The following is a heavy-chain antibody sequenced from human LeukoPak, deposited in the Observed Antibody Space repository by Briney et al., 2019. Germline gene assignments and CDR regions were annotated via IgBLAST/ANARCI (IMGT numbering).Heavy chain of an antibody. J-gene: IGHJ3*02. CDR3: ARNEENWTDAFDI. CDR2: ISAYNGNT. D-gene: IGHD1-1*01. CDR1: GYTFTSYG. Sequence: GASVKVSCKASGYTFTSYGISWVRQAPGQGLEGMGWISAYNGNTNYEQKLQGRVTMTTDTSTSTAYMELRSLRSDDTAVYYCARNEENWTDAFDIWGQGTMVTVSS. V-gene: IGHV1-18*04.